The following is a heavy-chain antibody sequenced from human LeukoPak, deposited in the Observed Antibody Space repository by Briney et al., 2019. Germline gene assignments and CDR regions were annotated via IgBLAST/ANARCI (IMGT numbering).Heavy chain of an antibody. CDR3: ARVRYFDWYLFDY. V-gene: IGHV1-2*02. CDR1: GYTFTGYY. D-gene: IGHD3-9*01. CDR2: INPNSGGT. J-gene: IGHJ4*02. Sequence: ASVKVSCKASGYTFTGYYMHWVRQAPGQGLEWMGWINPNSGGTNYAQKFQGRVTMTRDTSISTAYMELSRLRSDDTAVYYCARVRYFDWYLFDYWGQGTLVTVFS.